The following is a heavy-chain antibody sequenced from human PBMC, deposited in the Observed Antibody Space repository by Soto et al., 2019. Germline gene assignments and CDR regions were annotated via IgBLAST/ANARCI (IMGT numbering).Heavy chain of an antibody. V-gene: IGHV4-39*01. CDR2: IYYSGST. CDR1: GGSISSSSYY. J-gene: IGHJ4*02. D-gene: IGHD3-10*01. CDR3: ARPLDYYGSGIDY. Sequence: SETLSLTCTFSGGSISSSSYYWGWIRQPPGKGLEWIGSIYYSGSTYYNPSLKSRVTISVDTSKNQFSLKLSSVTAADTAVYYCARPLDYYGSGIDYWGQGTLVTVSS.